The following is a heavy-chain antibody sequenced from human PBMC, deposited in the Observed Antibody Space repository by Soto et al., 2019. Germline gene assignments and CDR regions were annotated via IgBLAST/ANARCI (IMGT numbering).Heavy chain of an antibody. J-gene: IGHJ4*02. CDR3: ARLGYDSSGYYSSGY. CDR1: GYSFTSYW. V-gene: IGHV5-10-1*01. CDR2: IDPSDSYT. Sequence: PGESLKISFKGSGYSFTSYWISWVRQMPGKGLEWMGRIDPSDSYTNYSPSFQGHVTISADKSISTAYLQWSSLKASDTAMYYCARLGYDSSGYYSSGYWGQGTLVTVSS. D-gene: IGHD3-22*01.